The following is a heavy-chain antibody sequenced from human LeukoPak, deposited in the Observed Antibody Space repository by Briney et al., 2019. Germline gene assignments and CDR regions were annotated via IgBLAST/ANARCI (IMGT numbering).Heavy chain of an antibody. V-gene: IGHV3-74*01. J-gene: IGHJ4*02. Sequence: GGSLRLSCAASGFTFSSYWMHWVRQAPGKGLVWDSRINSDGSSTSYADSVKGRFTISRDNAKNTLYLQMNSLRAEDTAVYYCSYPGRYSGSYYGYWGQGTLVTVSS. CDR2: INSDGSST. CDR1: GFTFSSYW. CDR3: SYPGRYSGSYYGY. D-gene: IGHD1-26*01.